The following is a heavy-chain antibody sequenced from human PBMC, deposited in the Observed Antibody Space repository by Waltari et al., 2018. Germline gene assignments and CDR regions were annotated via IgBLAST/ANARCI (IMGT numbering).Heavy chain of an antibody. Sequence: EVQLVESGGGLVQPGGSLKLPCAASGFTLSGSAVHWVRQASGKGLEWVGRIRRKENSYATAYAESVKGRFTVARDDSENTAYLQMNSMKTEDTAVYYCTRETISGSYEENWGQGTLVTVSS. J-gene: IGHJ4*02. D-gene: IGHD1-26*01. CDR2: IRRKENSYAT. V-gene: IGHV3-73*01. CDR1: GFTLSGSA. CDR3: TRETISGSYEEN.